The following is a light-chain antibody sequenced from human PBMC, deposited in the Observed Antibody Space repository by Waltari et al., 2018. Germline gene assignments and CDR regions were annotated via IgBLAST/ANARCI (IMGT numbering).Light chain of an antibody. Sequence: QSALTQPASVSGSPGQSITISCTGTSSDVGGYNYVSWYQQHPGKAPKLMIYEVRNRPAGVSNRCSGSKAGNTASLTISGLQAEDEADYYCSSYTSSSTPYVVFGGGTKLTVL. CDR1: SSDVGGYNY. CDR2: EVR. CDR3: SSYTSSSTPYVV. J-gene: IGLJ2*01. V-gene: IGLV2-14*01.